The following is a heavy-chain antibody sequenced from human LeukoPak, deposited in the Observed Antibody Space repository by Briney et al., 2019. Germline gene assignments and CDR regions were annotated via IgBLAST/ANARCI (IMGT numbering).Heavy chain of an antibody. J-gene: IGHJ4*02. CDR2: IXSGGGT. CDR3: VRDAS. V-gene: IGHV3-66*01. Sequence: GGSLRLSCAVSXVXXXXXHMXXXXXXPGXGXXXVSXIXSGGGTYYADSVKGRFTLSRDISKNTLYLQMNSXRAEDTAVYYCVRDASWGQGTLVTVSS. CDR1: XVXXXXXH.